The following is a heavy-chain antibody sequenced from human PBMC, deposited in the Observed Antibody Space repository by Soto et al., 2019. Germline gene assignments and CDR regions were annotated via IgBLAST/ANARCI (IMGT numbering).Heavy chain of an antibody. D-gene: IGHD2-2*02. CDR2: INHSGST. J-gene: IGHJ6*02. V-gene: IGHV4-34*01. CDR1: GGSFSGYY. CDR3: ARPLGYCSSTSCYTGYYGMDA. Sequence: SETLSLTCAVYGGSFSGYYWSWIRQPPGKGLEWIGEINHSGSTNYNPSLKSRVTISVDTSKNQFSLKLSSVTAADTAVYYCARPLGYCSSTSCYTGYYGMDAWGQGTTVTVSS.